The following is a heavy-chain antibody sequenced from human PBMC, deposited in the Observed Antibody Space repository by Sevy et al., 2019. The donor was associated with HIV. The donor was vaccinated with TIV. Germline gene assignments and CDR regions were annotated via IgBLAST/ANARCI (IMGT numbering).Heavy chain of an antibody. CDR1: GFTFSSFA. D-gene: IGHD1-26*01. J-gene: IGHJ4*02. V-gene: IGHV3-23*01. CDR3: ARDSSGNYYYFDY. CDR2: ISGSGGST. Sequence: GGSLRLSCAASGFTFSSFAMSWVRQAPGKGLEWVSLISGSGGSTYYADSVKGRFTISRDTSKNTLYLQMSSLRAEDTALYYCARDSSGNYYYFDYWGQRTPVTVSS.